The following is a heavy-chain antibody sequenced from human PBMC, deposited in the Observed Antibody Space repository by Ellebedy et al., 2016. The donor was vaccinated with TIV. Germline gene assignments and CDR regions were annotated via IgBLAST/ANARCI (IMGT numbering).Heavy chain of an antibody. CDR3: ATDWGRAAVL. Sequence: SETLSLTXTVSGDSISSYYWSWIRQPPGKGLEWIGYIYYSGGTNYNPSLKSRVFISVDTSKNQFSLKLSSVTAADTAVYYCATDWGRAAVLWGQGTLVTVSS. CDR2: IYYSGGT. J-gene: IGHJ4*02. V-gene: IGHV4-59*01. CDR1: GDSISSYY. D-gene: IGHD3-16*01.